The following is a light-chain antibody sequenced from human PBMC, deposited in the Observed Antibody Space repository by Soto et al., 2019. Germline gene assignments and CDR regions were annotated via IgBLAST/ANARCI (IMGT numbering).Light chain of an antibody. Sequence: QAVVTQPPSASATPGQTVTISCSGSSFNIGTNTVNWYQHLPGAAPKVLIFGNDQRPSGVPDRFSGSKSGTSASLAISGLQSEDEADYYCAAWDDSLNSLQFGGGTQLTVL. CDR1: SFNIGTNT. CDR2: GND. CDR3: AAWDDSLNSLQ. J-gene: IGLJ7*01. V-gene: IGLV1-44*01.